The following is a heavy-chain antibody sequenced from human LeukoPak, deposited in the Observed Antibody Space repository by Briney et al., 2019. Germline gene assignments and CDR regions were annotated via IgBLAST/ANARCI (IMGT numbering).Heavy chain of an antibody. CDR1: GFTFSSYW. CDR3: ARDLYGSGSSFDY. J-gene: IGHJ4*02. V-gene: IGHV3-7*01. Sequence: PGGSLRLSCAASGFTFSSYWISWVRQAPGKGLEWVANIKQDGSEKYYVDSVKGRFTISRDNAKNSLYLQMNSLRAEDTAVYYCARDLYGSGSSFDYWGQGTLVTVSS. CDR2: IKQDGSEK. D-gene: IGHD3-10*01.